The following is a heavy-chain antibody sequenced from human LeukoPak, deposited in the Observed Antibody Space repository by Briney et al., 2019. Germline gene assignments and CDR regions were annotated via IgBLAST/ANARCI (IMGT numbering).Heavy chain of an antibody. CDR2: MNSNRDNT. D-gene: IGHD1-26*01. Sequence: ASVKLSCRASRYTFPSYDNNWARQATRQGLEGMGGMNSNRDNTGYAQKSEGRDTMTRDTSTSTDYMGLSSLRSEDTAVYYCARGHTWELLNYFDYWGQGTLVTVSS. J-gene: IGHJ4*02. CDR1: RYTFPSYD. V-gene: IGHV1-8*01. CDR3: ARGHTWELLNYFDY.